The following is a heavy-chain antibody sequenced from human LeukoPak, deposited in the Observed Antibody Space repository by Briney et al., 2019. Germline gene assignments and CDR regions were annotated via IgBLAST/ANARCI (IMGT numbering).Heavy chain of an antibody. CDR2: MNPNSGNT. J-gene: IGHJ6*02. CDR1: GYTFTSYD. D-gene: IGHD3-3*01. CDR3: ARGGYYEMYYYYYGMDV. V-gene: IGHV1-8*01. Sequence: ASVKVSCKASGYTFTSYDINWVRQATGQGLEWMGWMNPNSGNTGYAQKFQGGVTMTRNTSISTAYMELSSLRSEDTAVYYCARGGYYEMYYYYYGMDVWGQGTTVTVSS.